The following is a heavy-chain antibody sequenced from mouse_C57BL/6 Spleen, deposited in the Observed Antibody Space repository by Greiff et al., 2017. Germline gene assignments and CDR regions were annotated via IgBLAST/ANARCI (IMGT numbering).Heavy chain of an antibody. Sequence: DVMLVESGEGLVKPGGSLKLSCAASGFTFSSYAMSWVRQTPEKRLEWVAYISSGGDYIYYADTVKGRFTISRDNARNTLYLQMSSLKSEDTAMYYCTRDRDDGYPVDYWGQGTTLTVSS. D-gene: IGHD2-3*01. J-gene: IGHJ2*01. CDR2: ISSGGDYI. V-gene: IGHV5-9-1*02. CDR1: GFTFSSYA. CDR3: TRDRDDGYPVDY.